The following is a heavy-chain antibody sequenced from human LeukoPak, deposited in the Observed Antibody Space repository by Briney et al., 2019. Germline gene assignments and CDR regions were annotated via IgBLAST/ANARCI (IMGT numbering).Heavy chain of an antibody. CDR3: ARGYYYFDY. Sequence: SETLSLTCIVSRDSIRSYYWSWIWQPPEKGLEWIGYIYYSGSTNYNPSLKSRVTISIDKSKTQFSLRLSSVTAADTAVYYCARGYYYFDYWGQGTLVTVSS. J-gene: IGHJ4*02. CDR2: IYYSGST. V-gene: IGHV4-59*08. D-gene: IGHD2-15*01. CDR1: RDSIRSYY.